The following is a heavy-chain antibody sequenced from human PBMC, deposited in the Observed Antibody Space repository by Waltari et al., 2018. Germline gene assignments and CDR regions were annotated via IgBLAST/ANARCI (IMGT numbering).Heavy chain of an antibody. J-gene: IGHJ4*02. D-gene: IGHD6-13*01. CDR1: RFTISSYW. Sequence: EVQLVESGGGLVQPGGSLRLSCAASRFTISSYWMIWVSQAPGKGLEWVANINQDGSVKYFVDSVKGRFTISRDNAKNSLYLQMNSLRAEDTAVYYCARIGYSSSCFDYWGQGTLVTVSS. CDR2: INQDGSVK. CDR3: ARIGYSSSCFDY. V-gene: IGHV3-7*03.